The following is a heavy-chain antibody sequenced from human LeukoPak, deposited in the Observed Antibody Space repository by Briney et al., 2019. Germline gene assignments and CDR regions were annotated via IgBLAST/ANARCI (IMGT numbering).Heavy chain of an antibody. D-gene: IGHD3-9*01. J-gene: IGHJ4*02. CDR3: AKDHYDILTGPQNY. CDR1: GFTFSSYE. V-gene: IGHV3-48*03. CDR2: ISSSGSTI. Sequence: GGSLRLSCAASGFTFSSYEMNWVRQAPGKGLEWVSYISSSGSTIYYADSVKGRFTISRDNAKNSLYLQMNSLRAEDTAVYYCAKDHYDILTGPQNYWGQGTLVTVSS.